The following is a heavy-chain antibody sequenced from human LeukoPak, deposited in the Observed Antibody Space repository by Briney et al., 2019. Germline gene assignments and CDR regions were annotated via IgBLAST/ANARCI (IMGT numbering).Heavy chain of an antibody. CDR3: AREDGYYFDN. Sequence: GRSLRLSCAASGFTFSSYAMHWVRQAPGKGLEWVAVISYDGSIKYYADSVKGRFTISRDSSKNTLYLQMSSVRAEDTAVYYCAREDGYYFDNWGQGTLVTVSS. CDR2: ISYDGSIK. D-gene: IGHD3-10*01. J-gene: IGHJ4*02. CDR1: GFTFSSYA. V-gene: IGHV3-30*04.